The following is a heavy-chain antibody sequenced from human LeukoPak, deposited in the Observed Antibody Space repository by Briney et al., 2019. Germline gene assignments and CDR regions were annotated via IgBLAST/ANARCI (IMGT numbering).Heavy chain of an antibody. D-gene: IGHD3-3*01. CDR3: AKEARRDVLRFLEWLLSRDAFDI. J-gene: IGHJ3*02. Sequence: GGSLRLSCAASGFTVSSNYMSWVRQAPGKGLEWVSVIYSGGSTYYADSVKGRFTISRDNSKNTLYLQMNSLRAEDTAVYYCAKEARRDVLRFLEWLLSRDAFDIWGQGTMVTVSS. CDR2: IYSGGST. CDR1: GFTVSSNY. V-gene: IGHV3-53*05.